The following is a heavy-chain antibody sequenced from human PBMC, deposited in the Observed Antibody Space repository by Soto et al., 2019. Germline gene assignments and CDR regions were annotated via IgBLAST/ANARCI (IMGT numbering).Heavy chain of an antibody. J-gene: IGHJ6*02. V-gene: IGHV3-15*01. CDR2: IKSKTDGGTT. Sequence: PVGSLRLSCAASGFTFSNAWMSWVRQAPGKGVEWVGRIKSKTDGGTTDYAAPVKGRFTISRDNAKNSLYLQMNSRTAEDRAVYYCAREATYNPIRDLDWGQGTTVTDYS. CDR1: GFTFSNAW. CDR3: AREATYNPIRDLD. D-gene: IGHD1-1*01.